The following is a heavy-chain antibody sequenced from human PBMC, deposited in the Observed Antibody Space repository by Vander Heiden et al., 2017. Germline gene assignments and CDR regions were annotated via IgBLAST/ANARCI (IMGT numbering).Heavy chain of an antibody. V-gene: IGHV1-69*01. D-gene: IGHD6-13*01. Sequence: QVQLVQSRAEVMKPGSSVNVSCKASGGPCSGYAISWGRQAAGQGLEWMGGIIAIFGTANYAQKFEGRVTITADESTSTAYMELSSLRTKDTAADDCAREGGGIAVAGGPDYWGQGTLVTVSS. CDR1: GGPCSGYA. J-gene: IGHJ4*02. CDR3: AREGGGIAVAGGPDY. CDR2: IIAIFGTA.